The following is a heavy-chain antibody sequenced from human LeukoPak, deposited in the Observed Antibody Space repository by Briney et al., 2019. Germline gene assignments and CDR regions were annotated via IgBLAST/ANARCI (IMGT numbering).Heavy chain of an antibody. D-gene: IGHD6-19*01. CDR3: ARGYSSGWFWFDP. V-gene: IGHV4-59*08. Sequence: PSETLSLTCTVSGGSISSYYWSWIRQPPGKGLEWIGYIYYSGSTNYNPSLKSRVTISVDTSKNQFSLKLSSVIAADTAVYYCARGYSSGWFWFDPWGQGTLVTVSS. CDR2: IYYSGST. J-gene: IGHJ5*02. CDR1: GGSISSYY.